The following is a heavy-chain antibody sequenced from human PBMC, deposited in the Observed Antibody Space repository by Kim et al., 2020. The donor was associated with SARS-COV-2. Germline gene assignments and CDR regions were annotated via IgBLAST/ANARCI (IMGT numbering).Heavy chain of an antibody. V-gene: IGHV1-69*13. CDR2: IIPIFGTA. D-gene: IGHD3-10*01. CDR1: GGTFSSYA. J-gene: IGHJ6*02. CDR3: NAPPYYYGSGREDYYGMDV. Sequence: SVKVSCKASGGTFSSYAISWVRQAPGQVLEWMGGIIPIFGTANYAQKFQGRVTITADESTSTAYMELSSLRSEDTAVYYCNAPPYYYGSGREDYYGMDVWGQGTTVTVSS.